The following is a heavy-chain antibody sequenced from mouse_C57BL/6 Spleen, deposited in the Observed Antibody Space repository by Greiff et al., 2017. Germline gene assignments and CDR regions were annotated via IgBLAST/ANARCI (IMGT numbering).Heavy chain of an antibody. Sequence: QVQLQQSGPGLVQPSQSLSITCTVSGFSLTSYGVHWVRQSPGKGLEWLGVIWSGGSTDYNAAFISRLSISKDNSESQVFFKMNSLQADDTAIYYCARCEFAYGGQGTLVTVAA. CDR2: IWSGGST. CDR3: ARCEFAY. CDR1: GFSLTSYG. V-gene: IGHV2-2*01. J-gene: IGHJ3*01.